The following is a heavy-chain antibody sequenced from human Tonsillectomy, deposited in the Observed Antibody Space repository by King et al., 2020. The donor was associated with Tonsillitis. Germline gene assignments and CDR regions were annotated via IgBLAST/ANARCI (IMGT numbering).Heavy chain of an antibody. V-gene: IGHV5-51*03. D-gene: IGHD3-22*01. Sequence: QLVQSGAEVKKPGESLKISCRGSGYNFTNYWIGCVRQRPGKGLEWMGIIYPSDSGTTYSPSFQGQVTISAAKSISTAYLQWSSLKASDTAMYYCATRGGYYDSDYWGQGTLVTVSS. J-gene: IGHJ4*02. CDR2: IYPSDSGT. CDR1: GYNFTNYW. CDR3: ATRGGYYDSDY.